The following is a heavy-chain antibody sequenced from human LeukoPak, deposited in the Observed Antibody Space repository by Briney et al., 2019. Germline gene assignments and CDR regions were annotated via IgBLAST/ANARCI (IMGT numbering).Heavy chain of an antibody. V-gene: IGHV3-21*01. D-gene: IGHD3-16*01. J-gene: IGHJ4*02. CDR2: ISSSSNYI. CDR1: GFTFSSYS. Sequence: KPGGSLRLSCTASGFTFSSYSMNWVRQAPGKGLEWVSSISSSSNYIYYTDSVKGRFTISRDNAKNSLYLQMNSLRAEDTAVYYCARDVKRGSYYDYWGQGTLVTVSS. CDR3: ARDVKRGSYYDY.